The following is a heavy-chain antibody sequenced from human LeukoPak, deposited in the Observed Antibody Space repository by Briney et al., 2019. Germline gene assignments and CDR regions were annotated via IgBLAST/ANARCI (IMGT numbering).Heavy chain of an antibody. J-gene: IGHJ5*02. CDR3: ARSPLTAYENGFDP. CDR2: IYYSGST. Sequence: NPSETLSLTCTVSGGSISSYYWSWIRQPPGKGLEWIGYIYYSGSTNYNPSLKSRVTISVDTSKNQFSLKLSSVTAADTAVYYCARSPLTAYENGFDPWGQGTLVTVSS. CDR1: GGSISSYY. V-gene: IGHV4-59*01. D-gene: IGHD2-21*01.